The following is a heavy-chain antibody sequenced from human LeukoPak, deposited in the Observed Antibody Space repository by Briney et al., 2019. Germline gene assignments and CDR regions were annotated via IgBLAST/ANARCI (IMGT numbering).Heavy chain of an antibody. D-gene: IGHD4-23*01. CDR2: IRASDSNT. CDR3: AGDSGNSYDSLLSFDF. Sequence: GGSLRLSCAATGFTLISYSMTWVRQAPGKGLEWVSAIRASDSNTFYADSVKGRFTISRDSSKNTLYLQMNDLRDEDTAVYYCAGDSGNSYDSLLSFDFWGQGTLVTVSS. J-gene: IGHJ4*02. CDR1: GFTLISYS. V-gene: IGHV3-23*01.